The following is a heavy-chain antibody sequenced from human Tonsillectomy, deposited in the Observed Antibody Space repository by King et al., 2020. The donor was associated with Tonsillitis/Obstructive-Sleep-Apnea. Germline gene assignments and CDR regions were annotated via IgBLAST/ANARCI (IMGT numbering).Heavy chain of an antibody. J-gene: IGHJ3*02. CDR2: IWYDGSNK. V-gene: IGHV3-33*01. CDR1: GFTFSSYG. CDR3: ARDRGYVDCVAFDI. D-gene: IGHD4-17*01. Sequence: QLVQSGGGVVQPGRSLRLSCAASGFTFSSYGMHWVRQAPGKGLEWVAVIWYDGSNKYYADSVKGRFTISRDNSKNTLYLQMNSLRAEDTAVYYCARDRGYVDCVAFDIWGQGTMVTVSS.